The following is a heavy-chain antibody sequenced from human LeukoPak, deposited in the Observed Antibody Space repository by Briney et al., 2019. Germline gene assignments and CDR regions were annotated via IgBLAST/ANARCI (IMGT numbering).Heavy chain of an antibody. Sequence: GSSVKVSCKASGYTFYYYGISWVRQAPGQGLEWTGWVSAYNGNTNYAQKLQGRVTMTTDTSTSTAYMELRSLRSDDTAVYYCVREENWFDPWGQGTLVTVSS. CDR2: VSAYNGNT. CDR1: GYTFYYYG. V-gene: IGHV1-18*01. J-gene: IGHJ5*02. CDR3: VREENWFDP.